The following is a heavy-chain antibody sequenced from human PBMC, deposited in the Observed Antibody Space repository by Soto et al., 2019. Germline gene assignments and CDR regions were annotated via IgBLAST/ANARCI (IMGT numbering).Heavy chain of an antibody. CDR1: GGTFSSHS. Sequence: SVKVSCKSSGGTFSSHSINWVRQAPGQGLEWMGGIIPIFGPANFAKKFQDRVTITADESTTTAYMELSSLTSEDTAVYYCATGSFTSTGGRIGYHYNAMDVWGQGTTVTVSS. J-gene: IGHJ6*02. CDR3: ATGSFTSTGGRIGYHYNAMDV. D-gene: IGHD1-1*01. CDR2: IIPIFGPA. V-gene: IGHV1-69*13.